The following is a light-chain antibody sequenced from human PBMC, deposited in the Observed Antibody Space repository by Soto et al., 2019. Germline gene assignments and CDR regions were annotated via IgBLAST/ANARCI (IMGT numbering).Light chain of an antibody. J-gene: IGLJ1*01. CDR2: EVF. V-gene: IGLV2-8*01. CDR3: SSHATTTLYV. CDR1: SRDVGAYNY. Sequence: QSALTQPTSASGSPGQSLTISCTGTSRDVGAYNYVSWYQHHPGKAPKLIIYEVFKRPSGVADRFSGSKSGNTASLTVSGLQAEDEADYYCSSHATTTLYVFGTGTKLTVL.